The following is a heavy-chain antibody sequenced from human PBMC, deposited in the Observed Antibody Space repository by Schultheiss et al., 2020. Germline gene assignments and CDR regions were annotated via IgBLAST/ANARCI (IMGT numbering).Heavy chain of an antibody. J-gene: IGHJ6*02. CDR2: IYYSGST. CDR3: ARRGDMDV. V-gene: IGHV4-59*08. CDR1: GGSISSYY. Sequence: SETLSLTCTVSGGSISSYYWSWIRQPPGKGLEWIGYIYYSGSTYYNPSLKSRVTISVDTSKNQFSLKLSSVTAADTAVYYCARRGDMDVWGQGTTVTVSS.